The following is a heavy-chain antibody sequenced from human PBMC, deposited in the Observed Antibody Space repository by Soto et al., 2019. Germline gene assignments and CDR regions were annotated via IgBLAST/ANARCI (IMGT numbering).Heavy chain of an antibody. CDR1: GGSVNTAPYH. D-gene: IGHD3-22*01. CDR2: IYYTGST. V-gene: IGHV4-61*01. Sequence: PSETLSLTCTVSGGSVNTAPYHWSWIRQSPRNGLEWIGNIYYTGSTNYNPSYESRVAISLDTSNNQFSMRLTSLTAADTAVYFCARDHHSYYDTSGYYPDFDIWGQGTLVTVSS. CDR3: ARDHHSYYDTSGYYPDFDI. J-gene: IGHJ4*02.